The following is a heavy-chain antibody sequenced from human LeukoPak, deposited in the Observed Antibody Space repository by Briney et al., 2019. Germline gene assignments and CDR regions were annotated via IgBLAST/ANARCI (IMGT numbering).Heavy chain of an antibody. CDR1: GGSISSSTYY. CDR2: IYYSGST. D-gene: IGHD5-24*01. J-gene: IGHJ4*02. V-gene: IGHV4-39*01. Sequence: PSETLSLTCTVSGGSISSSTYYWGWIRQPPGKGLGWIGNIYYSGSTYYNPSLKSRVTISVGTSKNQFSLKLSSVTAADTAVYNCARARRDGYNYFDYWGQGTLVTVSS. CDR3: ARARRDGYNYFDY.